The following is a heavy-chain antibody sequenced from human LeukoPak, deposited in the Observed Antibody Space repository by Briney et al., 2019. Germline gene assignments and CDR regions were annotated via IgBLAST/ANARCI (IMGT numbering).Heavy chain of an antibody. D-gene: IGHD1-14*01. CDR1: GFTFTSYW. J-gene: IGHJ4*02. CDR3: ITDLG. Sequence: GGSLRLSCATSGFTFTSYWMHWVRQVVGKGLVWLARVDHGGSGTNYADSMKGRFTISRDNAKSTVYLQMNSLRVKDTAVYYCITDLGWGQGTLVTVSS. V-gene: IGHV3-74*01. CDR2: VDHGGSGT.